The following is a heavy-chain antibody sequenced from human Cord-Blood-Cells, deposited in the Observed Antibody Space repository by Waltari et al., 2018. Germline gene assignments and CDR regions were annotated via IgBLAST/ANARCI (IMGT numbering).Heavy chain of an antibody. CDR1: GFTVSSNY. V-gene: IGHV3-53*01. J-gene: IGHJ3*02. Sequence: VQLVESGGGLIQPGGSLSLACAASGFTVSSNYMSWVRQAPGKGLEWVSVIYSGGSTYYADSVKGRFTISRDNSKNTLYLQMNSLRAEDTAVYYCASRNSWPISYDAFDIWGQGTMVTVSS. CDR2: IYSGGST. D-gene: IGHD2-2*01. CDR3: ASRNSWPISYDAFDI.